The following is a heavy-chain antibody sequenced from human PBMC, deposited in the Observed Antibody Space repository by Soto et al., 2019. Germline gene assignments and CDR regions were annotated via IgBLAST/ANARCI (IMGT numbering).Heavy chain of an antibody. D-gene: IGHD3-10*01. V-gene: IGHV4-4*02. CDR1: GVSLTSGNW. CDR2: IFHDGTA. CDR3: ARLVYDTRLNYMYFDF. Sequence: ASETLSLTCAVSGVSLTSGNWWTWVRQSPQRGLEYIGEIFHDGTANYYPSFERRVAMSVDTSRNQFSPKLTSVTAADTAVYFCARLVYDTRLNYMYFDFWGPGTLVTVSS. J-gene: IGHJ4*02.